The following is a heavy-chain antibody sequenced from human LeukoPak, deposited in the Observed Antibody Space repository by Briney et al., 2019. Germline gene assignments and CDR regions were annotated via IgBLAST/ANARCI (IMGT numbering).Heavy chain of an antibody. CDR2: INSDGSST. CDR3: AREARITMIVVVINTFDY. J-gene: IGHJ4*02. V-gene: IGHV3-74*01. Sequence: GGSLRLSCAASGFTFSSYWMHWVRQAPGKGLVWVSRINSDGSSTSYADSVKGRFTISRDNAKNTLYLQMNSLRAEDTAVYYCAREARITMIVVVINTFDYWGQGTLVTVSS. D-gene: IGHD3-22*01. CDR1: GFTFSSYW.